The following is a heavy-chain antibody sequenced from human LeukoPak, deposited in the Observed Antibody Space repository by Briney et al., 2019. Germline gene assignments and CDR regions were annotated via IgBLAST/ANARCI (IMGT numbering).Heavy chain of an antibody. V-gene: IGHV3-30*05. CDR3: VRARIRARSGAFDV. J-gene: IGHJ3*01. D-gene: IGHD6-6*01. CDR1: GFTFRHYV. CDR2: ISYDETKK. Sequence: PGRSLRLSCVVSGFTFRHYVMHWVRQAPGKGLEWLAVISYDETKKFYADAVQGRFTISRDNSNYTLFLQMNSLTTDGAATYYCVRARIRARSGAFDVWGQGTKVTVSS.